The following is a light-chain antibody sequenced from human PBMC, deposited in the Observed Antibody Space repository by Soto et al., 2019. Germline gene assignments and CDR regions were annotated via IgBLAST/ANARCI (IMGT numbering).Light chain of an antibody. V-gene: IGLV2-14*01. J-gene: IGLJ3*02. CDR3: ISYTTSSARV. CDR1: SSDVGGYNY. Sequence: QSVLTQPASVSGSPGQSITISCTGTSSDVGGYNYVSWYQQHPGKAPKLMIYEVSYRPSGISHRFSGSKSGNTASLTISGLQAEDEADYYCISYTTSSARVFGGGTKVTVL. CDR2: EVS.